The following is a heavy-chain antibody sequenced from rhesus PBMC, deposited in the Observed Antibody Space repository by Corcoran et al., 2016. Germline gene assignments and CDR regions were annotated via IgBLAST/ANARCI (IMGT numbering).Heavy chain of an antibody. CDR1: GFTFSSYC. V-gene: IGHV3S5*01. CDR3: ANEYSNPPY. D-gene: IGHD4-23*01. J-gene: IGHJ4*01. Sequence: EVQLVETGGSLVPPGGSLKLSCSASGFTFSSYCMSWVSQAPGKGLEWVSTIKSGGGSTYYADSVKGRFTISRDNSKNTLSLQMNSLRAEDTAVYYCANEYSNPPYWGQGVLVTVSS. CDR2: IKSGGGST.